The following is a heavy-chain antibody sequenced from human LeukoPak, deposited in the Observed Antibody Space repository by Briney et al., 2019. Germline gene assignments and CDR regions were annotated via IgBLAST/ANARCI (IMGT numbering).Heavy chain of an antibody. CDR1: GITLSNYG. J-gene: IGHJ4*02. V-gene: IGHV3-23*01. CDR2: ISGSGGGT. D-gene: IGHD3-10*01. CDR3: AKRGVVIRVFLVGFHKEAYYFDS. Sequence: GGSLRLSCEVSGITLSNYGMSWVRLAPDKGLEWVAGISGSGGGTHYADSVKGRFTISRDNSKNTLYLQLNTLRAEDTAVYFCAKRGVVIRVFLVGFHKEAYYFDSWGQGALVTVSS.